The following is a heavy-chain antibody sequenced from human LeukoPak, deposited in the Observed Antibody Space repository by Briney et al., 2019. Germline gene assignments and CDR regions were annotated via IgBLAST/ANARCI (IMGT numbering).Heavy chain of an antibody. CDR2: INHSGST. J-gene: IGHJ2*01. V-gene: IGHV4-34*01. D-gene: IGHD3-10*01. CDR3: ARRKGVRYFDL. CDR1: GGSFSGYY. Sequence: SETLSLTCAVYGGSFSGYYWSWIRQPPGKGLEWIGEINHSGSTNYNPSLKSRVTISVDTSKNQFSLKLSSVTAADTAVYYCARRKGVRYFDLWGRGTLVTVSS.